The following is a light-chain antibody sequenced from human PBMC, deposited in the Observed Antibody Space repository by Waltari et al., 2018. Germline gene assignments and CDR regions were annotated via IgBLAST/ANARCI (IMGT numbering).Light chain of an antibody. J-gene: IGKJ1*01. V-gene: IGKV3-20*01. CDR2: GAS. CDR3: QQYGSPPT. Sequence: DIVLTQSPGTLSLSPGDRATLSCRASQSVSSSYLAWYQQKPGQAPRLLIYGASSRATGIPDRFSGSGSGTDFTLTISRLEPEDFAVYYCQQYGSPPTFGQGTKVEIK. CDR1: QSVSSSY.